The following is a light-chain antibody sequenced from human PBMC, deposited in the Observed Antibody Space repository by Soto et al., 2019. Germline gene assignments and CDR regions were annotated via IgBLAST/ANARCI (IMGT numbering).Light chain of an antibody. CDR2: GAS. Sequence: EIVMTQSPATLSVSPGERATLSCRASHSVSSDLAWYQQKPGQAPRLLIYGASTRPTGIPARFSGSGSGTEFSLTISSLQPEDIATYYCQQHDGVPQFGPGTKVDF. CDR3: QQHDGVPQ. J-gene: IGKJ3*01. CDR1: HSVSSD. V-gene: IGKV3-15*01.